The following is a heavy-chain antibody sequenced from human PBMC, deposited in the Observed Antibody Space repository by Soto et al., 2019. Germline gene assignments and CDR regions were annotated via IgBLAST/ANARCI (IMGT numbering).Heavy chain of an antibody. CDR3: AREGWELSYYYYGMDV. Sequence: QVQLVQSGAEVKKPGASVKVSCKASGYTFTSYAMHWVRQAPGQRLEWMGWINAGNGNTKYSQKFQGRVTITRDTSASTAYMELSSLRSEDTAVYYCAREGWELSYYYYGMDVWGQGTTVTVSS. CDR1: GYTFTSYA. CDR2: INAGNGNT. J-gene: IGHJ6*02. V-gene: IGHV1-3*01. D-gene: IGHD1-26*01.